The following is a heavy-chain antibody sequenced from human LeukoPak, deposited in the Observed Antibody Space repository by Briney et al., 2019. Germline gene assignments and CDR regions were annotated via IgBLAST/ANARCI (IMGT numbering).Heavy chain of an antibody. CDR3: ARETPRRGETKDGYR. D-gene: IGHD5-24*01. CDR1: EFIFSNAW. V-gene: IGHV3-7*01. Sequence: GGSLRLSCTASEFIFSNAWMNWVRQVPGKGLECLANIKEDGSETYYADSVKGRFTISRDNPKNLLFLQINSLRVEDTAVYYCARETPRRGETKDGYRWGQGTLVTVSS. J-gene: IGHJ4*02. CDR2: IKEDGSET.